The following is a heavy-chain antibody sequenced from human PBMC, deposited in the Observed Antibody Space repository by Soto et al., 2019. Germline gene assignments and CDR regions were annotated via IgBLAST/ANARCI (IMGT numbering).Heavy chain of an antibody. J-gene: IGHJ6*01. D-gene: IGHD3-10*01. Sequence: GDSLKISCKGSGYSFTIYWIGWVRQMPGKGLEWMGIIYPGDSDTRYSPSFQGQVTISADKSISTAYLQWSSLKASDTAMYYCARGYXYGSGSYYPTYYYGMDVWGQGTTVTVSS. CDR1: GYSFTIYW. V-gene: IGHV5-51*01. CDR3: ARGYXYGSGSYYPTYYYGMDV. CDR2: IYPGDSDT.